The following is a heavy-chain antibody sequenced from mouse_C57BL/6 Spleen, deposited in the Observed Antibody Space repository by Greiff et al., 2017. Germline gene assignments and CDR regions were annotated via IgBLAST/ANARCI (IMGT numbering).Heavy chain of an antibody. CDR2: IHPNSGST. J-gene: IGHJ1*03. Sequence: QVQLKQPGAELVKPGASVKLSCKASGYTFTSYWMHWVKQRPGQGLEWIGMIHPNSGSTNYNEKFKSKATLTVDKSSSTAYMQLSSLTSGDSAGYYGARRGSTMVTYWYFDVWGTGTTVTVSS. CDR3: ARRGSTMVTYWYFDV. CDR1: GYTFTSYW. V-gene: IGHV1-64*01. D-gene: IGHD2-2*01.